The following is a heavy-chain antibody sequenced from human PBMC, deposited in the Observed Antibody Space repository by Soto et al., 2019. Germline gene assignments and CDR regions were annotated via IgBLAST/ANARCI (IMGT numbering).Heavy chain of an antibody. CDR2: INWNDDE. CDR1: GFSLNTRAVG. J-gene: IGHJ3*02. CDR3: AHRHDLGGFDI. V-gene: IGHV2-5*01. Sequence: QITLKESGPTLVKLTQTLTLTGTFSGFSLNTRAVGVGWIRQAPGKALEWLALINWNDDERYSPSLKDRLNITKDTSKNHVVLTMTNIGPVDTATYYCAHRHDLGGFDIWGQGTAVTVSS. D-gene: IGHD2-15*01.